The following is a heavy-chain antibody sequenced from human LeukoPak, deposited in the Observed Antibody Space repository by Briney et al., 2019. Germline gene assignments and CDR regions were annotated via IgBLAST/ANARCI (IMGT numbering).Heavy chain of an antibody. CDR2: ISGSGGST. Sequence: GGTLRLSCAASGFTFSSYGMSWVRQAPGKGLEWVSAISGSGGSTYYADSVKGRFTISRDNSKNTLYLQMNSLRAEDTAVYYCAKVRDQLLWFGELLTNYYYYYMDVWGKGTTVTISS. CDR1: GFTFSSYG. CDR3: AKVRDQLLWFGELLTNYYYYYMDV. V-gene: IGHV3-23*01. D-gene: IGHD3-10*01. J-gene: IGHJ6*03.